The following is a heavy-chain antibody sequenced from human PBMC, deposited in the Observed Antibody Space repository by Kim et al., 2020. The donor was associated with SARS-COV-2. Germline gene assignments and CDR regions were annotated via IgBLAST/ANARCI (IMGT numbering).Heavy chain of an antibody. Sequence: GGSLRLSCAASGFTFSSYGMDWVRQAPGKGLVWVAVISYDGSNKYYADSVKGRFTISRDNSKNTLYLQMNSLRAADTAVYYCARDGSGSDGMDVWGQGTT. D-gene: IGHD3-10*01. CDR3: ARDGSGSDGMDV. V-gene: IGHV3-33*05. CDR2: ISYDGSNK. J-gene: IGHJ6*02. CDR1: GFTFSSYG.